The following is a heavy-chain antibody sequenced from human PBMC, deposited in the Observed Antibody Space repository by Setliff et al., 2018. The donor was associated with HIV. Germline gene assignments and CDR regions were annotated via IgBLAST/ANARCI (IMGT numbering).Heavy chain of an antibody. Sequence: GGSLRLSCAASGFTFSSYWMSWVRQAPGKGLEWVGRIKSKTDGGTTDYAAPVKGRFTISRDDSKNTLYLQMNSLKTEDTAVYYCTTTSGSGSYRSYYYYYYMDVWGKGTTVTVSS. CDR3: TTTSGSGSYRSYYYYYYMDV. CDR1: GFTFSSYW. V-gene: IGHV3-15*01. CDR2: IKSKTDGGTT. J-gene: IGHJ6*03. D-gene: IGHD3-10*01.